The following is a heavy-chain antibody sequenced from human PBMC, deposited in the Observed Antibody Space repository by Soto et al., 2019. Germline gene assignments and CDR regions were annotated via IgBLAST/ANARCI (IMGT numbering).Heavy chain of an antibody. D-gene: IGHD2-21*01. J-gene: IGHJ5*02. CDR1: GGSINSSSYF. Sequence: SETLSLTCSVSGGSINSSSYFWGWVRQPPGKGLEWIGHIYVTGAVDYNPSLRDRITISQDTSERQFSLNLRLVTAADTAVYYCARLRIATNNYKWFDPWGQGTLVTVSS. CDR3: ARLRIATNNYKWFDP. CDR2: IYVTGAV. V-gene: IGHV4-39*07.